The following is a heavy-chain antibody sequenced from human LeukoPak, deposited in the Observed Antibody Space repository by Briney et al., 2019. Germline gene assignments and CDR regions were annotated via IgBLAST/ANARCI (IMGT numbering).Heavy chain of an antibody. CDR1: GFSFKDTG. D-gene: IGHD3-16*01. Sequence: GGSLRLSCAASGFSFKDTGMNWARQAPGKGLEWVASINHNGNVNYYVDSVKGRFTISRDNPKNSLYLQMSNLRAEDTAVYFCARGGGLDVWGQGATVTVSS. J-gene: IGHJ6*02. CDR2: INHNGNVN. CDR3: ARGGGLDV. V-gene: IGHV3-7*03.